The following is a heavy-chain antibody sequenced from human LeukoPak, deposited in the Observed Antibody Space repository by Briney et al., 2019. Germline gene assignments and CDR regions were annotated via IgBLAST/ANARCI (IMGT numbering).Heavy chain of an antibody. J-gene: IGHJ4*02. V-gene: IGHV4-59*12. CDR2: IYYSGST. CDR1: GGSISSYY. Sequence: SQTLSLTCTVSGGSISSYYWSWIRQPPGKGLEWIGYIYYSGSTNYNPSLKSRVTISVDTSKNQFSLKLSSVTAADTAVYYCARENNWNLVDYWGQGTLVTVSS. D-gene: IGHD1-1*01. CDR3: ARENNWNLVDY.